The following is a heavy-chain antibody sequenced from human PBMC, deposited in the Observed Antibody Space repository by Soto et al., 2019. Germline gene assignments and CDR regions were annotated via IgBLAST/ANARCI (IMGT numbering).Heavy chain of an antibody. CDR3: VKDRTGTTNYFDY. J-gene: IGHJ4*02. Sequence: QAGGSLRLSCSASGFSFGDSTMHWVRQAPGRGLEHVSAIDRIGGSPYSAASVKGRFTISRDNSKDTLYLQMSSLRPEDTALYYCVKDRTGTTNYFDYWGQGALVTVSS. D-gene: IGHD1-7*01. V-gene: IGHV3-64D*06. CDR2: IDRIGGSP. CDR1: GFSFGDST.